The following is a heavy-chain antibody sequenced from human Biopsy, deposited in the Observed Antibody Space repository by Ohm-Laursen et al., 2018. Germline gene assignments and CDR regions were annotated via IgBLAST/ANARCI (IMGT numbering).Heavy chain of an antibody. Sequence: SDTLSLTWSVSGGSLNNHYWSWIRQSPGKGLEWLAYIYSSGRTNYNPSLKSRIIVSVDTSKNQFSLKVYSVTAADTAIYYCATTTMDTSGWYGNYFDSWGQGALVTVSS. D-gene: IGHD6-19*01. J-gene: IGHJ4*02. CDR2: IYSSGRT. V-gene: IGHV4-4*08. CDR1: GGSLNNHY. CDR3: ATTTMDTSGWYGNYFDS.